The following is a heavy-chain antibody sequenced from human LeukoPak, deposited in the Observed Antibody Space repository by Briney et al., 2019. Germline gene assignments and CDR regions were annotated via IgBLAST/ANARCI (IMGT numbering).Heavy chain of an antibody. CDR1: GYTFTSYG. Sequence: GASVKVSCKASGYTFTSYGISWVRQAPGQGLEWMGWISAYNGNTNYAQKLQGRVTMTTDTSTSTAYMELRSLRSDDTAVYYCARVGVEMADPDSDEDFDYWGQGTLVTVSS. CDR2: ISAYNGNT. V-gene: IGHV1-18*01. CDR3: ARVGVEMADPDSDEDFDY. D-gene: IGHD5-24*01. J-gene: IGHJ4*02.